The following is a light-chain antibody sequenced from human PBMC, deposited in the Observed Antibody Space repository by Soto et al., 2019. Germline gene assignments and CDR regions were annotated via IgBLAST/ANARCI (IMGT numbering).Light chain of an antibody. CDR1: QGIRND. Sequence: DIQMTQSPSSLSASVGDGVTITCRTSQGIRNDLDWYQQKPGKAPKRLIYGASSLQSGVPSRFSGSGSGTEFTLTISSLQPEDFATYYCLQHNSYPRTFGQGTNVEIK. V-gene: IGKV1-17*01. J-gene: IGKJ1*01. CDR2: GAS. CDR3: LQHNSYPRT.